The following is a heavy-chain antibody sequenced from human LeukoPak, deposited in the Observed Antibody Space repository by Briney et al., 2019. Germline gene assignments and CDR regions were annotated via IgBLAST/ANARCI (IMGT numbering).Heavy chain of an antibody. CDR1: GYTFTSYA. Sequence: GASVKVSCKASGYTFTSYAMHWVRQAPGQRLEWMGWINAGNGNTKYSQKFQGRVTITRDTSASTAYMELSSLRSEDTAVYYCARDHRGYSYGYPLDYWGQGTLVTVSS. V-gene: IGHV1-3*01. D-gene: IGHD5-18*01. CDR3: ARDHRGYSYGYPLDY. J-gene: IGHJ4*02. CDR2: INAGNGNT.